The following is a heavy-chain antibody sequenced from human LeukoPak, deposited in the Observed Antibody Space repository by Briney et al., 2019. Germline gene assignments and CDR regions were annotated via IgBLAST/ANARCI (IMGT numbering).Heavy chain of an antibody. CDR1: GGSISSGGYY. J-gene: IGHJ4*02. V-gene: IGHV4-31*03. Sequence: SETLSLTCTVSGGSISSGGYYWSWIRQHPGKGLEWIGYIYYSGSTYYNPSLKSRVTISVDTSKNQFSLKLNSVTAADTAVYYCARVGWFGELHFDYWGQGTLVTVSS. CDR3: ARVGWFGELHFDY. CDR2: IYYSGST. D-gene: IGHD3-10*01.